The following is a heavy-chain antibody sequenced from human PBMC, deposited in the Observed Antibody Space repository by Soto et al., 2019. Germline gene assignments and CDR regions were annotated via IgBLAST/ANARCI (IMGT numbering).Heavy chain of an antibody. CDR2: ISSSSTI. V-gene: IGHV3-48*01. D-gene: IGHD6-6*01. J-gene: IGHJ6*03. Sequence: GGSLRLSCAASGFTFSSYSMNWVRQAPGKGLEWVSYISSSSTIYYADSVKGRFTISRDNAKNSLYLQMNSLRAEDTAVYYCARASSSFYYYYYMDVWGKGTTVTVSS. CDR3: ARASSSFYYYYYMDV. CDR1: GFTFSSYS.